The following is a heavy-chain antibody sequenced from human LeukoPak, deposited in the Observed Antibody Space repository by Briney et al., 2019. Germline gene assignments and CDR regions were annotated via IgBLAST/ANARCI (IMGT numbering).Heavy chain of an antibody. J-gene: IGHJ4*02. V-gene: IGHV3-73*01. CDR1: GFTFSGSA. CDR2: IRSKANSYAT. Sequence: PGGSLRLSCAASGFTFSGSALHWVRQASGKGLEWVGRIRSKANSYATAYAASVKGRFTIFRDDSKNTAYLQMNSLKTEDTAVYYCTRRSGLDYYDSSGYSDYWGQGTLVTVSS. CDR3: TRRSGLDYYDSSGYSDY. D-gene: IGHD3-22*01.